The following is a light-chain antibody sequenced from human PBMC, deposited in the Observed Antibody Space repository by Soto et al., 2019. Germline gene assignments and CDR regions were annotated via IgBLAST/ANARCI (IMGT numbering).Light chain of an antibody. CDR3: QQYGSSPTWT. J-gene: IGKJ1*01. Sequence: EIVMTHSPATLSVSPWEIATLSCRASQSVSSNYLAWYQQKPGQAPRLLIYGASTRATGIPDRFSGSGSGTDFTLNISSLEFGDSAVYYCQQYGSSPTWTFGQGTKVDIK. CDR1: QSVSSNY. CDR2: GAS. V-gene: IGKV3-20*01.